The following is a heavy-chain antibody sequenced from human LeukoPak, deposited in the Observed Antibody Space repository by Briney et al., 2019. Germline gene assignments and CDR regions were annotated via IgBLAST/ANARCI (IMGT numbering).Heavy chain of an antibody. D-gene: IGHD2-8*01. Sequence: GASVKVSCKASGYSLTTYYMHWVRQAPGQGLAWMAIINPSGGGTKYAQKFQGRVTMTRDTPTNTVYMELSSLRTEDTAVYYCASVYLYGMDVWGQGTTVTVSS. CDR2: INPSGGGT. V-gene: IGHV1-46*01. CDR1: GYSLTTYY. J-gene: IGHJ6*02. CDR3: ASVYLYGMDV.